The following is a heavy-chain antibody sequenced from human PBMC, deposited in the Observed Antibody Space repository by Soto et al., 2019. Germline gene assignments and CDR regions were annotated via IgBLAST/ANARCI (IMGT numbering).Heavy chain of an antibody. Sequence: EVQLVESGGGLVQPGGSLKLSCAASGFTFSGSAMHWVRQASGKGLEWVGRIRSKANSYATAYAASVKGRFTISRDDSKNTAYLQMNSLKTEDTAVYYCTRLAVAGTGNFDYWGQGTLVTVSS. CDR3: TRLAVAGTGNFDY. CDR1: GFTFSGSA. J-gene: IGHJ4*02. CDR2: IRSKANSYAT. D-gene: IGHD6-19*01. V-gene: IGHV3-73*02.